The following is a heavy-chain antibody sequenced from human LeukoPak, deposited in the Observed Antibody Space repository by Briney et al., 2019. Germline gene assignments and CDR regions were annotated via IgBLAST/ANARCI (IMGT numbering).Heavy chain of an antibody. V-gene: IGHV3-66*01. CDR3: VRGSLASGVVVYYYYYLDV. CDR1: GFTFDDYA. Sequence: PGGSLRLSCAASGFTFDDYAMHWVRQAPGKGLEWVSVIYSGGSTYYADSVKGRFTISRDNSKNTLYLQMNSLRAEDTAVYYCVRGSLASGVVVYYYYYLDVWGKGTTVTVSS. CDR2: IYSGGST. J-gene: IGHJ6*03. D-gene: IGHD3-3*01.